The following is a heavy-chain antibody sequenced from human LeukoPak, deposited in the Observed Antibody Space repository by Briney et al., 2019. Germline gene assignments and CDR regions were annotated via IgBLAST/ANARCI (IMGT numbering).Heavy chain of an antibody. CDR2: IYYSGST. CDR3: TRGSIAYYYMDV. CDR1: GGSISSSSYY. D-gene: IGHD3-22*01. V-gene: IGHV4-61*05. Sequence: PSETLSLTCTVSGGSISSSSYYWGWIRQPPGKGLEWIGNIYYSGSTNYNPSLKSRVTISVDTSKNQFSLKLSSVTAADTAVYYCTRGSIAYYYMDVWGKGTAVTISS. J-gene: IGHJ6*03.